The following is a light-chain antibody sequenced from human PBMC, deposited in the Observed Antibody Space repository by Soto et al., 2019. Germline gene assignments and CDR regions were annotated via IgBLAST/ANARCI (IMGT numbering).Light chain of an antibody. J-gene: IGLJ3*02. CDR2: EVS. CDR1: SSDVGGHNS. V-gene: IGLV2-14*01. Sequence: QSALTQPASVSGSPGQSITISCTGTSSDVGGHNSVAWYQHNPGKAPKLMIYEVSNRPSGVSNRFSGSKSGNTASLTISELQAEDEADYYCSSYTSSSTWVFGGGTKLTVL. CDR3: SSYTSSSTWV.